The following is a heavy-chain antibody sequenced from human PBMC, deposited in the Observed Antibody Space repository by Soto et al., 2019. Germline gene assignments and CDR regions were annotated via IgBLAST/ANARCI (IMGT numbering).Heavy chain of an antibody. CDR2: ISAGGSKT. CDR1: GFTFNNYA. CDR3: AKRVLAGYSSGFDY. J-gene: IGHJ4*02. Sequence: EGQLLDSGGGLVQPGGSLRLSCAASGFTFNNYAMSWVRQAPGKGVEWLGGISAGGSKTYYADSVKGRFTISRDNSRNTLSLQMNSLRDEDTALYYCAKRVLAGYSSGFDYWGKGSLVTVSS. V-gene: IGHV3-23*01. D-gene: IGHD6-19*01.